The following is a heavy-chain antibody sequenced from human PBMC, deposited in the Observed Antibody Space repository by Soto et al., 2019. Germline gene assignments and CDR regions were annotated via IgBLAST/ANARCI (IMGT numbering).Heavy chain of an antibody. CDR1: GFTFSSYS. V-gene: IGHV3-21*01. J-gene: IGHJ6*02. CDR2: ISSSSSYI. CDR3: ARDTPAVAGTKTYYYYGMDV. D-gene: IGHD6-19*01. Sequence: GGSLRLSCAASGFTFSSYSMNWFRQAPGKGLEWVSSISSSSSYIYYADSVKGRFTISRDNAKNSLYLQMNSLRAEDTAVYYCARDTPAVAGTKTYYYYGMDVWGQGTTVTVSS.